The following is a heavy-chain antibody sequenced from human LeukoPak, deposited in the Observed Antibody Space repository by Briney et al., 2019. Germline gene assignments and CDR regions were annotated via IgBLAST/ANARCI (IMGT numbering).Heavy chain of an antibody. J-gene: IGHJ6*04. CDR3: ARGGGYCSSTSCPIGGGMDV. D-gene: IGHD2-2*01. V-gene: IGHV1-18*04. Sequence: GASVKVSCKASGYTFTSYGISWVRQAPGQGLEWMGWISAYKGNTNYAQKLQGRVTMTTDTSTSTAYMELRSLRSDDTAVYYCARGGGYCSSTSCPIGGGMDVWGKGTTVTVSS. CDR1: GYTFTSYG. CDR2: ISAYKGNT.